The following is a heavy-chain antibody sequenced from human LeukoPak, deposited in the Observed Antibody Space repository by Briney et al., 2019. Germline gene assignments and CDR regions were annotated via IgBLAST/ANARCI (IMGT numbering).Heavy chain of an antibody. Sequence: ASVKVSCMATGYTYIHLRSYCVRQAPGQGLEWMGWISAYNGNTNYAQKLQGRVTMTAYTSTSTAYMELRSLRSDDTAVYYCARDRAGSGWPRPYYFAFWGQGSMVSVSS. J-gene: IGHJ4*02. D-gene: IGHD6-25*01. CDR1: GYTYIHLR. V-gene: IGHV1-18*01. CDR3: ARDRAGSGWPRPYYFAF. CDR2: ISAYNGNT.